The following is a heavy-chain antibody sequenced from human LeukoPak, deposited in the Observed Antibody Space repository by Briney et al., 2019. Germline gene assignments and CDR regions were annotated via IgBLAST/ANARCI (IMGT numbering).Heavy chain of an antibody. CDR1: GYSFTNYW. CDR2: IYPSDSDI. D-gene: IGHD5-18*01. J-gene: IGHJ5*02. CDR3: ARSVPPWLGDH. Sequence: GESLKISCKGSGYSFTNYWISWVRQMPGKGLEWMGIIYPSDSDIRYSPSFQGQVTISADKSISTAYLQWRSLRSSDTAIYYCARSVPPWLGDHWGQGTLVTVSS. V-gene: IGHV5-51*01.